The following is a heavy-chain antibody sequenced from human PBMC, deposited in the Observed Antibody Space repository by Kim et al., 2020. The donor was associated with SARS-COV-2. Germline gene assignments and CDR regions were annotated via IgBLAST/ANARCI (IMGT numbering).Heavy chain of an antibody. Sequence: GGSLRLSCAASGFTFDDYAMHWVRQAPGKGLEWVSGISWNSGSIGYADSVKGRFTISRDNAKNSLYLQMNSLRAEDTALYYCARERPLWFGELSGWFDPWGQGTLVTLSS. J-gene: IGHJ5*02. D-gene: IGHD3-10*01. CDR2: ISWNSGSI. V-gene: IGHV3-9*01. CDR3: ARERPLWFGELSGWFDP. CDR1: GFTFDDYA.